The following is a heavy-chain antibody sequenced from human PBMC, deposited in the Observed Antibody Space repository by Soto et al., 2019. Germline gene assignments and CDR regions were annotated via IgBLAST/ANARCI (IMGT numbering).Heavy chain of an antibody. CDR2: ISYDGSNK. Sequence: RLSCAASGFTFSSYAMHWVRQAPGKGLEWVAVISYDGSNKYYADSVKGRFTISRDNSKNTLYLQMNSLRAEDTAVYYCARDGPAVIYYYYGMDVWGQGTTVTVSS. J-gene: IGHJ6*02. V-gene: IGHV3-30-3*01. CDR3: ARDGPAVIYYYYGMDV. CDR1: GFTFSSYA.